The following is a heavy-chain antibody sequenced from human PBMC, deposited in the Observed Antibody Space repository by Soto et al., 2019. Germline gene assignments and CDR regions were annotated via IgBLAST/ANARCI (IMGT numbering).Heavy chain of an antibody. CDR3: ARDPRTYYYDTSGSPIDF. CDR1: GYTFSNYG. J-gene: IGHJ4*02. CDR2: ISGYNGNT. D-gene: IGHD3-22*01. Sequence: QVQLVQSGAEVENPGASVRVSCKASGYTFSNYGISWVRQAPGQGLEWMGWISGYNGNTNHAQKLQGRITMTTDIPTSTAYMELRSLRSDDTAVYYCARDPRTYYYDTSGSPIDFWGQGTPVTVSS. V-gene: IGHV1-18*01.